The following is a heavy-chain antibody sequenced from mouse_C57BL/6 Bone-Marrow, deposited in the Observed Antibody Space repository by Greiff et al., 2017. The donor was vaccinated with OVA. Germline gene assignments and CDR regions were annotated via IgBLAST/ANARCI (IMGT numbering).Heavy chain of an antibody. V-gene: IGHV1-64*01. CDR2: IHPNSGST. Sequence: VQLQQPGAELVKPGASVKLSCKASGYTFTSYWMHWVKQRPGQGLEWIGMIHPNSGSTNYNEKFKSKATLTVDKSSSTAYMQLSSLTSEDSAVYYSARYYYGSSFDYWGQGTTLTVSS. D-gene: IGHD1-1*01. J-gene: IGHJ2*01. CDR1: GYTFTSYW. CDR3: ARYYYGSSFDY.